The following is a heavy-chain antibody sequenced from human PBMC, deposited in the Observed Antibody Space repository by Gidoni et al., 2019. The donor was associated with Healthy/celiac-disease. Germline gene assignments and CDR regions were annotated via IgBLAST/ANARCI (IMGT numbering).Heavy chain of an antibody. J-gene: IGHJ4*02. CDR1: GYTFPSYG. CDR3: ARDRGTASHRPYYFDY. D-gene: IGHD3-16*01. CDR2: ISAYNGNT. V-gene: IGHV1-18*01. Sequence: QVQLVQSGAEVKKPGASVKVSCKASGYTFPSYGISWVRQAPGQVLEWMGWISAYNGNTNDAQKLQGRVTMTTDTSTSTAYMELRSLRSDDTAVYYCARDRGTASHRPYYFDYWGQGTLVTVSS.